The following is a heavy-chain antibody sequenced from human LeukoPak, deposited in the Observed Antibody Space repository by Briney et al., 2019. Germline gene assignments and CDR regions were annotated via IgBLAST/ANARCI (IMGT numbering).Heavy chain of an antibody. D-gene: IGHD3-16*01. CDR1: GGSISSYY. Sequence: SETLSLTCTVSGGSISSYYWSWIRQPPGKGLEWIGYIYYSGSTNYNPSLKSRVTISVDTSKNQFSLKLSSVTAADTAVYYCARLGKGDNWFDPWGQGTLVTVSS. CDR3: ARLGKGDNWFDP. CDR2: IYYSGST. J-gene: IGHJ5*02. V-gene: IGHV4-59*01.